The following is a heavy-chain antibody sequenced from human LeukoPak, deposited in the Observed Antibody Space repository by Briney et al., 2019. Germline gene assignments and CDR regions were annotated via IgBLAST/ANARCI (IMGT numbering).Heavy chain of an antibody. V-gene: IGHV3-7*03. J-gene: IGHJ4*02. CDR3: AKGSFTKGGFDY. CDR1: GFTFSSCW. CDR2: IKQDGSEK. Sequence: GGSLRLSCAASGFTFSSCWMSWVRQAPGKGLEWVANIKQDGSEKYYVDSVKGRFTISRDNAKNSLYLQMNSLRAEDTALYYCAKGSFTKGGFDYWGQGTLVTVSS. D-gene: IGHD2-2*01.